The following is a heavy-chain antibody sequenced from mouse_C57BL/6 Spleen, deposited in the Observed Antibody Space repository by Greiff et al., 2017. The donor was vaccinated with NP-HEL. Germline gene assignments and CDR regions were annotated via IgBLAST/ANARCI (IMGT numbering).Heavy chain of an antibody. D-gene: IGHD2-5*01. V-gene: IGHV2-2*01. Sequence: QVQLKESGPGLVQPSQSLSITCTVSGFSLTSYGVHWVRQSPGKGLEWLGVIWSGGSTDYNAAFISRLSISKDNSKSQVFFKMNSLQADDTAIYYCARTYSNYEGDFDVWGTGTTVTVSS. J-gene: IGHJ1*03. CDR2: IWSGGST. CDR3: ARTYSNYEGDFDV. CDR1: GFSLTSYG.